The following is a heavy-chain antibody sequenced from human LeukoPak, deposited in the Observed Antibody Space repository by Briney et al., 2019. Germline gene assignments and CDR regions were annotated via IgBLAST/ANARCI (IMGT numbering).Heavy chain of an antibody. CDR2: LSYDGSNK. Sequence: PGGSLRLSCAASGLTFSTYAMHWVRQAPGKGLEWVAVLSYDGSNKYYADSVKGRFTISRDNSKNTLYLQMNSLRAEDTALYYCARDGLPGSGIDYWGQGTLVTVSS. J-gene: IGHJ4*02. CDR3: ARDGLPGSGIDY. D-gene: IGHD6-19*01. CDR1: GLTFSTYA. V-gene: IGHV3-30-3*01.